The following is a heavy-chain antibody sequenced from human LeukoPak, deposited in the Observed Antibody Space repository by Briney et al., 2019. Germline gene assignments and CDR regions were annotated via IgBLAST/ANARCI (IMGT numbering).Heavy chain of an antibody. CDR2: ISSSSSTI. D-gene: IGHD6-13*01. Sequence: GGSLRLSCAASGFTFSSYSMNWVRHDPGKGLEWVSYISSSSSTIYYADSVKGRFTISRDNAKNSLYLQMNSLRDEDTAVYYCARDGYSSSWYGYYYGMDVWGQGTTVTVSS. CDR1: GFTFSSYS. V-gene: IGHV3-48*02. J-gene: IGHJ6*02. CDR3: ARDGYSSSWYGYYYGMDV.